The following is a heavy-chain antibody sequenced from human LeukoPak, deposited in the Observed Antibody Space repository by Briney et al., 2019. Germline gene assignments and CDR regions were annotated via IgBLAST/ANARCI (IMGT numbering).Heavy chain of an antibody. D-gene: IGHD4-17*01. V-gene: IGHV3-23*01. Sequence: PGGSLRLSCAASGFTFSSYAVSWVRQAPGKGLEWVSVISGSGGSTYYADSVKGRFTISRDNSKNTVYLQMNSLGAEDTAVYYCARENYGDSTGGRFQHWGQGTLVTVSS. CDR2: ISGSGGST. CDR1: GFTFSSYA. CDR3: ARENYGDSTGGRFQH. J-gene: IGHJ1*01.